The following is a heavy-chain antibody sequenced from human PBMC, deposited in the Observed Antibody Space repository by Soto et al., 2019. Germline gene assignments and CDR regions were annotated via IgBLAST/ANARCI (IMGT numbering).Heavy chain of an antibody. D-gene: IGHD3-10*01. Sequence: PGESLKISCKGSGYSFTNYWISWVRQMPGKGLEWMGKIDPSDSYTNYSPSFQGHVTISADKSMNTAHLQWSGLKASDTAMYFCVRHAYYDSGTSRLSYWGQGTLVTVSS. CDR3: VRHAYYDSGTSRLSY. J-gene: IGHJ4*02. CDR2: IDPSDSYT. V-gene: IGHV5-10-1*01. CDR1: GYSFTNYW.